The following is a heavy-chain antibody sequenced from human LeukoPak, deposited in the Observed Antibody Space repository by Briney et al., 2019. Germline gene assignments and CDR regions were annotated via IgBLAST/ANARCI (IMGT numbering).Heavy chain of an antibody. CDR3: ARDLVTVTKGFDI. V-gene: IGHV4-59*11. CDR2: ISYRGSI. D-gene: IGHD4-17*01. J-gene: IGHJ3*02. Sequence: SETLSLTCTVSGDSFSSHYWTWIRQPPGKGLEWIGYISYRGSINYNPSLKSRVTTSIDTSKNQFSLKLSSVTAADTAVYYCARDLVTVTKGFDIWGQGTMVSVSS. CDR1: GDSFSSHY.